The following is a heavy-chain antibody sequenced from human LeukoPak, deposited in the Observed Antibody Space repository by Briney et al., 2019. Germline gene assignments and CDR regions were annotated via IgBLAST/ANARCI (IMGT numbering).Heavy chain of an antibody. Sequence: ASVKVSCTASGYTFTSYGISWVRQAPGQGLEWMGWISAYNGNTNYAQKLQGRVTMTTDTSTSTAYMELRSLRSDDTAVYYCARGRTPNYYDSSGYYPDWGQGTLVTVSS. CDR1: GYTFTSYG. D-gene: IGHD3-22*01. J-gene: IGHJ4*02. CDR2: ISAYNGNT. CDR3: ARGRTPNYYDSSGYYPD. V-gene: IGHV1-18*01.